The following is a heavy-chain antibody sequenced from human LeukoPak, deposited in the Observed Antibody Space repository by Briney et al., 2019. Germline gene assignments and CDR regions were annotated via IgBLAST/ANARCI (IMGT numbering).Heavy chain of an antibody. J-gene: IGHJ6*04. CDR3: AKDIAPRLGSSFLMDV. Sequence: GGALRLSCAASGFTFSSYGMHWVRQVQGKGLRWVVVISYDGSNKYYADSVKGRFTISRDNSKNTLYLQMNSLRAEDTAVYYCAKDIAPRLGSSFLMDVWGKGTTVTVSS. V-gene: IGHV3-30*18. D-gene: IGHD6-13*01. CDR1: GFTFSSYG. CDR2: ISYDGSNK.